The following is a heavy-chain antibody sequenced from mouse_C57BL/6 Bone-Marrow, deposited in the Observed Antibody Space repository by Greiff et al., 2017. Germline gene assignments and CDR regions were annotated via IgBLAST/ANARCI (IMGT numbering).Heavy chain of an antibody. D-gene: IGHD1-1*01. CDR2: IYPGDGDT. CDR1: GYAFSSSW. CDR3: ASVYYCGTPYYAMDY. V-gene: IGHV1-82*01. J-gene: IGHJ4*01. Sequence: QVQLKESGPELVKPGASVKISCKASGYAFSSSWMNWVKQRPGKGLEWIGRIYPGDGDTHYNGKFKGKATLTADKSSSTAYMQLSSLTSEDSAVYFCASVYYCGTPYYAMDYWGQGTSVTVSS.